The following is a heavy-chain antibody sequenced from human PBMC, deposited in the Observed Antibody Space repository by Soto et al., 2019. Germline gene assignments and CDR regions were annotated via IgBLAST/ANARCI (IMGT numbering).Heavy chain of an antibody. J-gene: IGHJ3*02. CDR1: GGSISSYY. CDR2: IYYSGST. D-gene: IGHD3-22*01. Sequence: QVQLQESGPGLVKPSETLSLTCTVSGGSISSYYWSWIRQPPGKGLEWIGYIYYSGSTNYNPSLKSRVTISVDTSKNQFSRKLSSVTAADTAVYYCAREEDYYDSSGEGAFDIWGQGTMVTVSS. CDR3: AREEDYYDSSGEGAFDI. V-gene: IGHV4-59*01.